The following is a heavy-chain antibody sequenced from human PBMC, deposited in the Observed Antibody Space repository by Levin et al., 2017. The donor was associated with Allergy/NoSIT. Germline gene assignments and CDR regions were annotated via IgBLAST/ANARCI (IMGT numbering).Heavy chain of an antibody. CDR2: IWNDGTRP. D-gene: IGHD6-19*01. V-gene: IGHV3-33*01. CDR1: GFTFSTYG. Sequence: PGGSLRLSCAASGFTFSTYGMHWVRQAPGKGLEWVGLIWNDGTRPSYADSVKGRFSISRDNAHNSLDLQMNSLSAEDTAVYYCARGPWISGQVTSLDYWGQGTLVIVSS. J-gene: IGHJ4*02. CDR3: ARGPWISGQVTSLDY.